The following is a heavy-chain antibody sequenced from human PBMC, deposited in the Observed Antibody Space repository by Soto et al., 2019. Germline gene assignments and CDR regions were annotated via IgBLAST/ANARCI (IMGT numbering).Heavy chain of an antibody. V-gene: IGHV4-31*03. CDR1: GGSISSGGYY. J-gene: IGHJ5*02. D-gene: IGHD4-17*01. Sequence: QVQLQESGPGLVKPSQTLSLTCTVSGGSISSGGYYWSWIRQHPGKGLEWIGYIYYSGGTYYNPSLKSRVTISVDTSKNQFSLKLSSVTAADTAVYYCARVATPTVTTPPWFDPWGQGTLVTVSS. CDR2: IYYSGGT. CDR3: ARVATPTVTTPPWFDP.